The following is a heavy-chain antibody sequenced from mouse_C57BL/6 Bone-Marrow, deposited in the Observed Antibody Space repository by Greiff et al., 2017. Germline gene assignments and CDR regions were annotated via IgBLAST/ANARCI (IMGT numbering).Heavy chain of an antibody. Sequence: QVQLQQPGAELVKPGASVKLSCKASGYTFTSYWMQWVKQRPGQGLEWIGEIDPSDSYTNYNQKFKGKATLTVDTSSSTAYMQLSSLTSEDSAVYYCARKGTLIYDGYLYYCDYWGQGTTLTVSS. D-gene: IGHD2-3*01. CDR1: GYTFTSYW. CDR2: IDPSDSYT. J-gene: IGHJ2*01. CDR3: ARKGTLIYDGYLYYCDY. V-gene: IGHV1-50*01.